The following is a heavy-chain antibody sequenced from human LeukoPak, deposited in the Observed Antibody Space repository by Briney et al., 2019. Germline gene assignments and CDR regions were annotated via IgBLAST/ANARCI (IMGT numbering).Heavy chain of an antibody. CDR3: ARDDYSNSYYYYYYMDV. V-gene: IGHV4-4*07. D-gene: IGHD4-11*01. J-gene: IGHJ6*03. CDR2: IYTSGST. Sequence: SETLSLTCTVSGGSISSYYWSWIRQPAVKGLEWIGRIYTSGSTNYNPSLKSRVTMSVDTSKNQFSLKLSSVTAADTAVYYCARDDYSNSYYYYYYMDVWGKGTTVIVSS. CDR1: GGSISSYY.